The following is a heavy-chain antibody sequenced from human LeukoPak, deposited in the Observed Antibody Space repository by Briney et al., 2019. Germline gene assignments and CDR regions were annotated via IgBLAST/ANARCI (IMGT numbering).Heavy chain of an antibody. Sequence: ASVQVSCQASGYTFTGYYMHWVRQAPGQGLEWMGWINPNSGGTNYAQKFQGRVTMTRDTSISTAYMELSRLRSDDTAVYYCARVLKSRTWFDPWVQGTLVTVSS. CDR1: GYTFTGYY. D-gene: IGHD3-10*01. J-gene: IGHJ5*02. V-gene: IGHV1-2*02. CDR2: INPNSGGT. CDR3: ARVLKSRTWFDP.